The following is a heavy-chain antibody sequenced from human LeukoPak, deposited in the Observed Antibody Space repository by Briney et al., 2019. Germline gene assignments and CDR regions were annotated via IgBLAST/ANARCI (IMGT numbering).Heavy chain of an antibody. CDR1: GYTFTDYY. Sequence: ASVKISCKVSGYTFTDYYMHWVQQAPGKGLEWMGLVDPEDGETIYAEKFQGRVTMTEDTSTDTAYMELSSLRSEDTAVYYCATTAYCGGDCYSGYWGQGTLVTVSS. CDR3: ATTAYCGGDCYSGY. J-gene: IGHJ4*02. V-gene: IGHV1-69-2*01. CDR2: VDPEDGET. D-gene: IGHD2-21*01.